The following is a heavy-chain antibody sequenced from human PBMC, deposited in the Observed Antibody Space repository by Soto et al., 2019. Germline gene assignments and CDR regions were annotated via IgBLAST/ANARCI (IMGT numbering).Heavy chain of an antibody. CDR2: IIPRSAKS. CDR3: ARDRHYDFWSGPVMEPYYYYGMDV. J-gene: IGHJ6*02. Sequence: GASVKVSCKASGDTFSTYSITWMRQVPGQGLEWMGGIIPRSAKSNYAQKFQGRVTMTRDTSTSTVYMELSSLRSEDTAVYYCARDRHYDFWSGPVMEPYYYYGMDVWGQGTTVTVSS. CDR1: GDTFSTYS. V-gene: IGHV1-69*05. D-gene: IGHD3-3*01.